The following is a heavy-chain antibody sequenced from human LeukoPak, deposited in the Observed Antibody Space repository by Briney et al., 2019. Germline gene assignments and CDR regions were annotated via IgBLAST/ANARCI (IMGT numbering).Heavy chain of an antibody. CDR2: ISAYNGNT. J-gene: IGHJ6*04. D-gene: IGHD3-9*01. CDR1: GYTFTSYG. Sequence: ASVKVSCKASGYTFTSYGISWVRQAPGQGLEWMGWISAYNGNTNYAQKLQGRVTMTTDTSTSTAYMELRSLRSDDTAVYYCARGCRAGISIFWPYYYGMDVWGKGTTVTVSS. CDR3: ARGCRAGISIFWPYYYGMDV. V-gene: IGHV1-18*04.